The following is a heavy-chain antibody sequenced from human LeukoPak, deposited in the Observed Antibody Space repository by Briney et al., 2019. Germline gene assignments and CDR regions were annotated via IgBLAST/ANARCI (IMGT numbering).Heavy chain of an antibody. CDR2: IKSKTDGGAT. CDR3: TLSGSGSGFDY. J-gene: IGHJ4*02. V-gene: IGHV3-15*01. D-gene: IGHD3-10*01. Sequence: KTGGSLRLSCAASGFTFSNAWMSWVRQAPGKGLEWVGRIKSKTDGGATDYAAPVKGRFTISRDDSKNTLYLQMNSLKTEDTAVYYCTLSGSGSGFDYWGQGTLVTVSS. CDR1: GFTFSNAW.